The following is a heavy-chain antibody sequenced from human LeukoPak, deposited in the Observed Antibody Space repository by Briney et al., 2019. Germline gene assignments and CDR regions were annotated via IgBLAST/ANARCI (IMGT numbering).Heavy chain of an antibody. CDR1: GFTFSDYY. V-gene: IGHV3-11*01. CDR2: ISSSGSTI. Sequence: GGSLRLSCAASGFTFSDYYMSWIRQAPGKGLEWVSYISSSGSTIYYADSVKGRFTISRDNAKNSLYLQMNSLRAEDTALYYCAKGDSSSWYGYFQHWGQGTLVTVSS. J-gene: IGHJ1*01. CDR3: AKGDSSSWYGYFQH. D-gene: IGHD6-13*01.